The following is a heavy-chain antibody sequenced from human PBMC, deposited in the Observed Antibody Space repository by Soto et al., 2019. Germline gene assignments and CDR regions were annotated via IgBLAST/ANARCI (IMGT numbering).Heavy chain of an antibody. CDR3: ARVRPGTPLFGMDV. CDR1: GGSVSSGSYY. CDR2: IYYSGST. V-gene: IGHV4-61*01. Sequence: QVQLQESGPGLVKPSETLSLTCTVSGGSVSSGSYYWSWIRQPPGKGLEWIGYIYYSGSTNYNPPLKSRVTISVDTSKNQFSLKLSSVTAADTAVYYCARVRPGTPLFGMDVWGQGTTVTVSS. J-gene: IGHJ6*02.